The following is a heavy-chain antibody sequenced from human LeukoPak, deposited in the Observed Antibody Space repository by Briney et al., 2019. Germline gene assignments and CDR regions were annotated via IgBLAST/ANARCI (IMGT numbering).Heavy chain of an antibody. D-gene: IGHD4-17*01. CDR3: AKDNYGDFRIYAFDI. Sequence: GGSLRLSCAASGFTFSSYAMSWVRQAPGKGLEWVSAISGSGGSTYYADSVKGRFTISRDNSKNTLSLQMNSLRVEDTAVYYCAKDNYGDFRIYAFDIWGQGTLVTVSS. CDR2: ISGSGGST. V-gene: IGHV3-23*01. CDR1: GFTFSSYA. J-gene: IGHJ3*02.